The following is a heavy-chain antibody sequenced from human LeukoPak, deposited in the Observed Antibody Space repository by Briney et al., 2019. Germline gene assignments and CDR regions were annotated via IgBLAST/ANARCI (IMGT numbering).Heavy chain of an antibody. V-gene: IGHV1-46*01. D-gene: IGHD3-22*01. J-gene: IGHJ4*02. CDR3: ARDQGYDSSGYTFDY. CDR1: GYTLTSYY. Sequence: ASVKVSCKASGYTLTSYYMHWVRQAPGQGLEWMGIINPSGGSTSYAQKFQGRVTMTRDTSTSTVYMELSSLRSEDTAVYYCARDQGYDSSGYTFDYWGQGTLVTVSS. CDR2: INPSGGST.